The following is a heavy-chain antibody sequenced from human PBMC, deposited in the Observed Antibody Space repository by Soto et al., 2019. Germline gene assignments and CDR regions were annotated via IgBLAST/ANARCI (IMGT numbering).Heavy chain of an antibody. D-gene: IGHD3-10*01. CDR2: IFQSVST. CDR3: ARLDITMVRGVVKDGWFDP. Sequence: SETLSLTCTVSGGSISSYYWSWILQPPGKGLEWIGYIFQSVSTSYNPSLKSRVTISLDTSKNRCSLKLSSVTAADTAVYCCARLDITMVRGVVKDGWFDPWGQGTLVTVSS. V-gene: IGHV4-59*08. CDR1: GGSISSYY. J-gene: IGHJ5*02.